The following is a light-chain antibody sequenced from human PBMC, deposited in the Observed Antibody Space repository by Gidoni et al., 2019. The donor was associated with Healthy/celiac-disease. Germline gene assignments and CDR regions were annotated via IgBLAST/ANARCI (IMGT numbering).Light chain of an antibody. Sequence: DIVMTQSPLSLPVTPGEPASISCRSIQSLLHSNGYNYLDWYLQKPGQSPQLLIYLGSNRASGVPDRFSGSGSGTDFTLKISRVEAEDVGVYYCMQALQTPLFTFXPXTKVDIK. J-gene: IGKJ3*01. CDR3: MQALQTPLFT. CDR2: LGS. V-gene: IGKV2-28*01. CDR1: QSLLHSNGYNY.